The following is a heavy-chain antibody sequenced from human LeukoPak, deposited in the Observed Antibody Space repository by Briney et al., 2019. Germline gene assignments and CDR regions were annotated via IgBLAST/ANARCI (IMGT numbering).Heavy chain of an antibody. V-gene: IGHV3-21*06. J-gene: IGHJ4*02. Sequence: PGGSLRLSCVASGFTFGSHAMNWVRQAPRKGLEWVSSISRNSLYMYYADSLKGRFTISRDNAKNSLYLQMDSLRAEDTAVYYCARDKVGHDFWSGYSDFWGQGTLVTVSS. CDR2: ISRNSLYM. CDR1: GFTFGSHA. D-gene: IGHD3-3*01. CDR3: ARDKVGHDFWSGYSDF.